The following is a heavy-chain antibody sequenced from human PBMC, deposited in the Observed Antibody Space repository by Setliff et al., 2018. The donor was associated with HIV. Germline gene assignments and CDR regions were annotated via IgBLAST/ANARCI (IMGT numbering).Heavy chain of an antibody. D-gene: IGHD1-7*01. CDR2: IYHSGSA. Sequence: SETLSLTCGVSSYSISGGYYWGWIRQPPGKGLEWIGSIYHSGSAYYNPSLKSRVTISVDTSKNQFSLKMRSLTAADPAVYYCARHGGITGTTDAFDIWGQGTMVTVSS. J-gene: IGHJ3*02. CDR3: ARHGGITGTTDAFDI. V-gene: IGHV4-38-2*01. CDR1: SYSISGGYY.